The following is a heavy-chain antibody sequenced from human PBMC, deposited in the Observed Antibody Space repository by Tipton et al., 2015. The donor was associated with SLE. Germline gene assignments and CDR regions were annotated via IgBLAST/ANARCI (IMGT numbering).Heavy chain of an antibody. CDR1: GGSISSYY. V-gene: IGHV4-59*08. Sequence: TLSLTCTVSGGSISSYYWSWIRQHPGKGLEWIGYIYYSGSTYYNPSLKSRVTISVDTSKNQFSLKLSSVTAADTAVYYCARGMGYDSSGLDYWGQGTLVTVPS. CDR2: IYYSGST. CDR3: ARGMGYDSSGLDY. D-gene: IGHD3-22*01. J-gene: IGHJ4*02.